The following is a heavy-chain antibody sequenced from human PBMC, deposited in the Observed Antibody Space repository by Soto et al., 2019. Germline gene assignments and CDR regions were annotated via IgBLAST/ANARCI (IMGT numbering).Heavy chain of an antibody. V-gene: IGHV3-23*01. Sequence: EVQLLESGGGLVQPGGSLRLSCTASGFTFNRHAMTWVRQAPGKGLEWVSGLSDSGGSIYYADSVKGRFTISRDNSMNTLYLQMNTLRAEDTAVYYCAKVSSAWYAGFFDIWGQGTLVTVSS. CDR1: GFTFNRHA. CDR3: AKVSSAWYAGFFDI. J-gene: IGHJ4*02. CDR2: LSDSGGSI. D-gene: IGHD2-8*01.